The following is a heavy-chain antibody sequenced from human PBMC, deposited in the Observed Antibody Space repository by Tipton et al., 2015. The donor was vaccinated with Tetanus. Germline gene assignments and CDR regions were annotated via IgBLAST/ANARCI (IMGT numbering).Heavy chain of an antibody. CDR2: ITGGEGNT. V-gene: IGHV3-23*01. Sequence: SLRLSCAASGFIFGSYGMSWVRQAPGRGLEWVSTITGGEGNTHYADSVKGRFTISRDNSRNTLSLQMSNLRADDTVVDYCAKFASGCSSCYRDGFDIWGHGTMVTVSS. J-gene: IGHJ3*02. CDR3: AKFASGCSSCYRDGFDI. D-gene: IGHD6-25*01. CDR1: GFIFGSYG.